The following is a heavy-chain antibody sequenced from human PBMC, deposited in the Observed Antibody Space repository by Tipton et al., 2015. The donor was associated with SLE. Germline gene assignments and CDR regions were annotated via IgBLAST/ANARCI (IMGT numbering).Heavy chain of an antibody. CDR3: ARVASTEVFYY. J-gene: IGHJ4*02. V-gene: IGHV4-34*01. CDR2: ITHSGGT. CDR1: GESVNGYF. D-gene: IGHD1-1*01. Sequence: TLSLTCAVYGESVNGYFWTWIRQPPGKWLEWLAEITHSGGTNYNPSLRSRVSISVDMSKSQVSLKLSSVTAAETVVYCCARVASTEVFYYWSQGTMVTVSS.